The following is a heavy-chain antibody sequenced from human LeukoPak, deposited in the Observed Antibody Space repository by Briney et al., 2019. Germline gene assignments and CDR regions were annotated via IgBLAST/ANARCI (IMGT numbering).Heavy chain of an antibody. V-gene: IGHV1-69*01. J-gene: IGHJ6*02. CDR2: IIPIFGTV. CDR1: GGTFSSYA. D-gene: IGHD3-10*01. CDR3: ARVALWFGAATRDYYYGMDV. Sequence: SVKVSCKASGGTFSSYAISWVRQAPGQGLEWMGGIIPIFGTVNYGQKFQGRVTITADESTSTVYMELSSLRSEDTAVYYCARVALWFGAATRDYYYGMDVWGQGTTVTVSS.